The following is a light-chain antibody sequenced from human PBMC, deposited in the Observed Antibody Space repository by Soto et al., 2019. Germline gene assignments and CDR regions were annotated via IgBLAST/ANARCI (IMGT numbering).Light chain of an antibody. Sequence: EMVMTQSPAILSASPGESATLSCRASQSVNSNYLAWYQQHPGQPPRLLLYGISTRATGIPARFSGSGSGTEFSLTISSLQSEDFAVYYCQQYSKWPITFGQGTRLEIK. J-gene: IGKJ5*01. CDR2: GIS. V-gene: IGKV3-15*01. CDR3: QQYSKWPIT. CDR1: QSVNSN.